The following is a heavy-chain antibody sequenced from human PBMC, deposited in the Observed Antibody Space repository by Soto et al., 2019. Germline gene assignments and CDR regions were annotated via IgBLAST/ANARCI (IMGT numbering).Heavy chain of an antibody. V-gene: IGHV1-18*01. CDR1: GYTFTSYG. CDR3: ARYCGGDCYTD. D-gene: IGHD2-21*02. J-gene: IGHJ4*02. Sequence: ASVKVSCKASGYTFTSYGIVWVRQAPGQGLEWMGWISAYDGNTDYVQKLQGRVTMTTDTPTTTAYMELRSLRSDDTAVYYCARYCGGDCYTDWGQGTLVTVS. CDR2: ISAYDGNT.